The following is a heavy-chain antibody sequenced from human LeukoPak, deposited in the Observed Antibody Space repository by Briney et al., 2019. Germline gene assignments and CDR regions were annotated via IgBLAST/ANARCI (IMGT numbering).Heavy chain of an antibody. CDR2: ISGSGGSP. CDR1: GFTFSSYA. Sequence: GGSLRLSCAASGFTFSSYAVSWVRQAPGKGLEWVSAISGSGGSPYYADSVKGRFTISRDNSKTTLYLQMNSLRAEDTAVYYCARGEGTGKGLRFWGQGTLVTVSS. D-gene: IGHD3-10*01. V-gene: IGHV3-23*01. CDR3: ARGEGTGKGLRF. J-gene: IGHJ4*02.